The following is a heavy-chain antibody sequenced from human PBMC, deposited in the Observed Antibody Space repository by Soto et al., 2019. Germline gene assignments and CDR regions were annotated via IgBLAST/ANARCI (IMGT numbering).Heavy chain of an antibody. CDR2: INPSGGST. D-gene: IGHD3-3*01. CDR3: AREEFTYYDFWSGYSQPSGMDV. CDR1: GYTFTSYY. J-gene: IGHJ6*02. V-gene: IGHV1-46*01. Sequence: GASVKVSCKASGYTFTSYYMHWVRQAPGQGLEWMGIINPSGGSTSYAQKFQGRVTVTRDTSTSTVYMELSSLRSEDTAVYYCAREEFTYYDFWSGYSQPSGMDVWGQGTTVTVSS.